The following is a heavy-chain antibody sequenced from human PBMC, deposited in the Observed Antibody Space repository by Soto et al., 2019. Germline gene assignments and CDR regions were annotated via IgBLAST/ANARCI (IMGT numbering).Heavy chain of an antibody. CDR3: ARVSGSYWAFDY. CDR2: IGAYNGNT. J-gene: IGHJ4*02. D-gene: IGHD1-26*01. V-gene: IGHV1-18*01. Sequence: ASVKVYCKASGGTFSSYAVSWVRQAPGQGLEWMGWIGAYNGNTNYAQKLQGRVTMTTDTSTSTAYMELRSLRSDDTAVYYCARVSGSYWAFDYWGQGTLVTVS. CDR1: GGTFSSYA.